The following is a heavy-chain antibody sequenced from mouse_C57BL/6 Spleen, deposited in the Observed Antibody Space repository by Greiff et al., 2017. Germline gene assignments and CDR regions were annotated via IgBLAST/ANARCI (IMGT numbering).Heavy chain of an antibody. D-gene: IGHD3-2*02. V-gene: IGHV1-69*01. CDR3: ARRRTAQATFAMDY. J-gene: IGHJ4*01. Sequence: VQLQQPGAELVMPGASVKLSCKASGYTFTSYWMHWVKQRPGQGLEWIGEIDPSDSYTNYNQKFKGKSTLTVDKSSSTAYMQLSSLTSEDSAVYYCARRRTAQATFAMDYWGQGTSVTVSS. CDR1: GYTFTSYW. CDR2: IDPSDSYT.